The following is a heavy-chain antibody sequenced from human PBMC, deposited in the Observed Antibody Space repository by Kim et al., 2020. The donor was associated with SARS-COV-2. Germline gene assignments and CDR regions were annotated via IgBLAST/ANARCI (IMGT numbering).Heavy chain of an antibody. CDR1: GYSFTSYW. V-gene: IGHV5-51*01. J-gene: IGHJ6*02. CDR2: IYPGDSDT. CDR3: ARRSSSSWQDTRNPYGMDV. Sequence: GESLKISCKGSGYSFTSYWIGWVRQMPGKGLEWMGIIYPGDSDTRYSPSFQGQVTISADKSISTAYLQWSSLKASDTAMYYCARRSSSSWQDTRNPYGMDVWGQGTTVTVSS. D-gene: IGHD6-13*01.